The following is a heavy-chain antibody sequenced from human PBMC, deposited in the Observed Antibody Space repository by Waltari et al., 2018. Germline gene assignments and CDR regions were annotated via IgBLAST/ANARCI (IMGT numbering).Heavy chain of an antibody. CDR2: IRYDGSNK. CDR3: AKRTEGGSSGPFYYMDV. D-gene: IGHD6-6*01. Sequence: QVQLVESGGGVVQPGGSLRLSCAASGFTFSSYGMHWVRQAPGKGLEWVAFIRYDGSNKNYADSVKGRFTISRDNSKNTLYLQMNSLRAEDTAVYYCAKRTEGGSSGPFYYMDVWGKGTTVTISS. CDR1: GFTFSSYG. J-gene: IGHJ6*03. V-gene: IGHV3-30*02.